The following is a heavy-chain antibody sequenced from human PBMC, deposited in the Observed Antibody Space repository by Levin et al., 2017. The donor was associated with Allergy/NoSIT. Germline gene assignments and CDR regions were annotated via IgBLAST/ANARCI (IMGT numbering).Heavy chain of an antibody. CDR1: GYTFTSYA. D-gene: IGHD6-13*01. Sequence: ASVKVSCKASGYTFTSYAMNWVRQAPGQGLEWMGWINTNTGNPTYAQGFTGRFVFSLDTSVSTAYLQISSLKAEDTAVYYCARDKEDSSSWYRAFDIWGQGTMVTVSS. CDR3: ARDKEDSSSWYRAFDI. V-gene: IGHV7-4-1*02. CDR2: INTNTGNP. J-gene: IGHJ3*02.